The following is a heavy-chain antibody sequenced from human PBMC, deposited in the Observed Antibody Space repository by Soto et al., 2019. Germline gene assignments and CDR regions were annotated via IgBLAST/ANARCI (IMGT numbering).Heavy chain of an antibody. J-gene: IGHJ4*02. Sequence: PGGSLRLSCAASGFTFSNAWMSWVRQAPGKGLEWVGRIKSKTDGGTTDYAAPVKGRFTISRDDSKNTLYLQMNSLKTEDTAVYYCTTLEVATIGEYYFDYWGQGTPVTVSS. CDR1: GFTFSNAW. V-gene: IGHV3-15*01. CDR2: IKSKTDGGTT. D-gene: IGHD5-12*01. CDR3: TTLEVATIGEYYFDY.